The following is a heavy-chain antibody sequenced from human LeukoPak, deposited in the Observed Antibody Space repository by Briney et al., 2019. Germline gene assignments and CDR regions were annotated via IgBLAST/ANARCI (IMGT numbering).Heavy chain of an antibody. CDR3: AKEGGTALVRGYLNL. Sequence: GASVKLSRNSSGGTFGSYVISWVRQAPGHALEGMGGIIPPFGTAHYAQKFQDRLTITAHEYTSTVYMEMSSQICEDTGMYFCAKEGGTALVRGYLNLWGRGTRVTVS. J-gene: IGHJ2*01. CDR2: IIPPFGTA. CDR1: GGTFGSYV. V-gene: IGHV1-69*13. D-gene: IGHD5-18*01.